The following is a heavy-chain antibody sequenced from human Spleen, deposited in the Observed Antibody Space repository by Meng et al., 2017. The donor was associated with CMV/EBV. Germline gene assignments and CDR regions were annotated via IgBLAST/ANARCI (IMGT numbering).Heavy chain of an antibody. J-gene: IGHJ4*02. CDR3: ARDNNWGPDY. CDR1: GYTFTGYY. CDR2: INPNSGGT. D-gene: IGHD7-27*01. V-gene: IGHV1-2*02. Sequence: ASVKVSCKASGYTFTGYYMHWVRQAPGQGLEWMGWINPNSGGTNYAQKFQGRVTMTRDTSINTVYMELTRLTSDDTAVYYCARDNNWGPDYWGQGTLVTVSS.